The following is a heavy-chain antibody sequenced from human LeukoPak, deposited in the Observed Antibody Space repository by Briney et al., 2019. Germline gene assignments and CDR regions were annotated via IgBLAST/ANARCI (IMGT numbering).Heavy chain of an antibody. V-gene: IGHV3-66*01. D-gene: IGHD2-15*01. CDR2: IYSGGST. Sequence: PSETLSLTCTVSGGSLSSYYMSWVRQAPGKGLEWVSVIYSGGSTYYADSVKGRFTISRDNSKNTLYLQMNSLRAEDTAVYYCARGLVYCSGGSCYSIAFDIWGQGTMVTVSS. J-gene: IGHJ3*02. CDR1: GGSLSSYY. CDR3: ARGLVYCSGGSCYSIAFDI.